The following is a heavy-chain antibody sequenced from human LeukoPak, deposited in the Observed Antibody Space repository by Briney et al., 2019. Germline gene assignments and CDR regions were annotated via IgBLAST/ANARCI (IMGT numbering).Heavy chain of an antibody. J-gene: IGHJ5*02. CDR3: ASGKYRYGDNWFDP. CDR2: ISYGGSNK. D-gene: IGHD5-18*01. V-gene: IGHV3-30*04. Sequence: PGGSLRLSCAASGFTFCSYAMHWVRQAPGKGLEWVAVISYGGSNKYYADSVKGRFTISRDNSKNTLYLQMNSLRAEDTAVYFCASGKYRYGDNWFDPWGQGTLVTVSS. CDR1: GFTFCSYA.